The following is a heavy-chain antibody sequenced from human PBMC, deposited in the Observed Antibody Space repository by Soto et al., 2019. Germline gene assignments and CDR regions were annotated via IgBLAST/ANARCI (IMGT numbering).Heavy chain of an antibody. D-gene: IGHD6-19*01. Sequence: PSETLSLTCTVSGGSISSSSYYWGWIRQPPGKGLEWIGSIYYSGSTYYNPSLKSRVTISVDTSKNQFSLKLSSVTAADTAVYYCARHMKAGIGYYYYGMDVWGQGTTVTVSS. V-gene: IGHV4-39*01. J-gene: IGHJ6*02. CDR2: IYYSGST. CDR3: ARHMKAGIGYYYYGMDV. CDR1: GGSISSSSYY.